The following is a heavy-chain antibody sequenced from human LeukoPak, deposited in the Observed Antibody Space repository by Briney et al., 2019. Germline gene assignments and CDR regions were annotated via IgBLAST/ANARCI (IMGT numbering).Heavy chain of an antibody. CDR2: IIEDGSRK. J-gene: IGHJ3*02. V-gene: IGHV3-7*03. CDR3: ARDRGYKAFDI. Sequence: GGSLRLSCAASGFTFSISWMTWVRQAPGKGLEWVADIIEDGSRKFLVDSVKGRFTISRNNAKNSPYLQMNSPNVEDTAIYYCARDRGYKAFDIWGQGTMVTVSS. CDR1: GFTFSISW. D-gene: IGHD5-18*01.